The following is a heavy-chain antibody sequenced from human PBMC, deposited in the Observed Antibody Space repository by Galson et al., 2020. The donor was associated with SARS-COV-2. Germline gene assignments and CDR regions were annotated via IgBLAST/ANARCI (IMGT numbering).Heavy chain of an antibody. Sequence: GESLKISCAASGFTFSSYALHWVRQAPGKGLEWVAVISYDGSNKYYADSVKGRFTISRDNSKNTLYLQMNSLRAEDTAVYYCARERGIHRFDYWGQGTLVTVSS. V-gene: IGHV3-30*04. CDR1: GFTFSSYA. CDR2: ISYDGSNK. CDR3: ARERGIHRFDY. J-gene: IGHJ4*02. D-gene: IGHD6-13*01.